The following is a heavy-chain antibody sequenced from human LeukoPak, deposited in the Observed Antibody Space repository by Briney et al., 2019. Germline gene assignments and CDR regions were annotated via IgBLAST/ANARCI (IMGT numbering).Heavy chain of an antibody. Sequence: GGSLRLSCAASGFTFSSYDMHWVRQATGKGLEWVSAIGTAGDTYYPGSVKGRFTISRENAKNSLYLQMNSLRAGDTAVYYCARDLRFLEWTHHYGMDVWGQGTTVTVSS. CDR1: GFTFSSYD. J-gene: IGHJ6*02. CDR2: IGTAGDT. V-gene: IGHV3-13*01. CDR3: ARDLRFLEWTHHYGMDV. D-gene: IGHD3-3*01.